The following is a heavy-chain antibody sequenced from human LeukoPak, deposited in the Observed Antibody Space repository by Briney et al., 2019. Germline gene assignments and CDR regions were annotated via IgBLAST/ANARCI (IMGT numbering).Heavy chain of an antibody. J-gene: IGHJ4*02. V-gene: IGHV1-2*02. CDR1: GYPFTDYD. Sequence: ASVKVSCKASGYPFTDYDMHWVPQAPGQGLEWMGWINPNRGGTDYAQKFQGRVTMTRDTSISTAYMELSRLRYDDTAVYYCASGYRFRNWGQGTLVTVSS. CDR2: INPNRGGT. CDR3: ASGYRFRN. D-gene: IGHD5-18*01.